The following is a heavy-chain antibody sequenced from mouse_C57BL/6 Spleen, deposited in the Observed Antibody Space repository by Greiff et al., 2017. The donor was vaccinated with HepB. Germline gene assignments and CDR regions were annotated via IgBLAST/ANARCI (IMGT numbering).Heavy chain of an antibody. J-gene: IGHJ1*03. V-gene: IGHV1-55*01. CDR3: ARWDTTDWYFDV. Sequence: QVQLKQPGAELVKPGASVKMSCKASGYTFTSYWITWVKQRPGQGLEWIGDIYPGSGSTNYNEKFKSKATLTVDTSSSTAYMQLSSLTSEDSAVYYCARWDTTDWYFDVWGTGTTVTVSS. D-gene: IGHD1-1*01. CDR1: GYTFTSYW. CDR2: IYPGSGST.